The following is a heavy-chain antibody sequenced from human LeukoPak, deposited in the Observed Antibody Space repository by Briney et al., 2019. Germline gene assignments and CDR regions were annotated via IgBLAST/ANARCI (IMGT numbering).Heavy chain of an antibody. CDR1: GFTFSSYA. CDR3: AKVGYNDSSGYYYFDY. D-gene: IGHD3-22*01. J-gene: IGHJ4*02. Sequence: ERSLRLSCAASGFTFSSYAMHWVRQAPGTGLEWVAVISRDGDNKHYADSVKGRFTISRDNSKNTLYLQMNSLRAEDTAVYYCAKVGYNDSSGYYYFDYWGQGTLVTVSS. V-gene: IGHV3-30-3*01. CDR2: ISRDGDNK.